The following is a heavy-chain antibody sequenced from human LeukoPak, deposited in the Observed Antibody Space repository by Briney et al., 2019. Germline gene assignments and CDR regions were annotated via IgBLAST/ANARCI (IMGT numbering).Heavy chain of an antibody. CDR2: ISGSGGST. V-gene: IGHV3-23*01. Sequence: PGGSLRLSCAAFGFTFSSYGMSWVRQAPGKGLEWVSVISGSGGSTYYAASVKGRFTISRDNSKNTLYLQMNSLRAEDTAVYYCAKRGVITAISPYYYYYMDVWGKGTTVTISS. D-gene: IGHD2-21*02. J-gene: IGHJ6*03. CDR1: GFTFSSYG. CDR3: AKRGVITAISPYYYYYMDV.